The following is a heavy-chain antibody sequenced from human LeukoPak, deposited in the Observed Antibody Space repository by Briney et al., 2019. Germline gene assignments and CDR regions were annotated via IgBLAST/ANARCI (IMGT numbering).Heavy chain of an antibody. CDR2: IYYRGSP. D-gene: IGHD6-19*01. Sequence: KPSEPLSLTCTVAGGSISSSNYYWGWLRQPPGKRLEWIGSIYYRGSPYYNPSLKSRVTISADTSKNQFSLNLSSVAAADTAVYYCARQSQWLVPGYFVYWGQGALVTVSS. CDR1: GGSISSSNYY. V-gene: IGHV4-39*01. CDR3: ARQSQWLVPGYFVY. J-gene: IGHJ4*02.